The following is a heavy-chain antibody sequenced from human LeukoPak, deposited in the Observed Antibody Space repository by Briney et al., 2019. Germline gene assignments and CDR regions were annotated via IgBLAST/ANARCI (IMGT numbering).Heavy chain of an antibody. Sequence: GGSLRLSCAASGFTFSSYAMVWVRQAPGKGLEWVSAVSGSGGSTYYADSVKGRFTISRDNSKNTVYLQMNSLRVEDTALYYCVRSLDYWGQGTLVIVSS. CDR1: GFTFSSYA. J-gene: IGHJ4*02. V-gene: IGHV3-23*01. CDR3: VRSLDY. CDR2: VSGSGGST.